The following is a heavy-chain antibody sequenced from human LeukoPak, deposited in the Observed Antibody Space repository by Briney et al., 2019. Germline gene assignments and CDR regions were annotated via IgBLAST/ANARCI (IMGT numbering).Heavy chain of an antibody. CDR3: AKDLLNTEF. V-gene: IGHV3-53*01. CDR1: GFSVSSNF. CDR2: IFSGGST. J-gene: IGHJ4*02. D-gene: IGHD3-16*01. Sequence: PGGSLRLSCAASGFSVSSNFMTWVRQAPGKGLEWLSVIFSGGSTYYADSVKGRFTISRDNSKNTLYLQMSSLRAEDTAVYYCAKDLLNTEFWGQGTLVTVSS.